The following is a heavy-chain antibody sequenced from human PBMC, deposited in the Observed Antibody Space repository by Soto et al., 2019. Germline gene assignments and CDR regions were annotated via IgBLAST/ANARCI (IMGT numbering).Heavy chain of an antibody. CDR3: ARSFSYYGIVDY. CDR2: IYYDGST. J-gene: IGHJ4*02. V-gene: IGHV4-59*01. D-gene: IGHD3-22*01. CDR1: GGSMSNYY. Sequence: SETLSLTCTVSGGSMSNYYWSWIRQPPGKGLDWIGNIYYDGSTNYNPSLKSRVTISVDTSKNQFSLKLSSVTAADTAVYYCARSFSYYGIVDYWGQGTLVTVSS.